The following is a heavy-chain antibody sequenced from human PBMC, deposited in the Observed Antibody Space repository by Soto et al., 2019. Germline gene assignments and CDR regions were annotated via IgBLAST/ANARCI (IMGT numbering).Heavy chain of an antibody. Sequence: GGFLRLSLEASGFTFRSYWMTWVRKAQGKGLYGVANVKHNGSPKFLGDSVKGRFTITRDNAMKSMYLQMNSLGAEYTAVYYCVRDVSSGWHFDSWGQGTLVTVSS. CDR3: VRDVSSGWHFDS. CDR2: VKHNGSPK. CDR1: GFTFRSYW. V-gene: IGHV3-7*01. D-gene: IGHD6-19*01. J-gene: IGHJ4*02.